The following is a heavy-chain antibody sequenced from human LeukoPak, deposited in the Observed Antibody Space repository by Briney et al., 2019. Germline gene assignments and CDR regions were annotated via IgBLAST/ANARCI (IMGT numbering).Heavy chain of an antibody. J-gene: IGHJ4*02. CDR1: GYTFTGYY. CDR3: ARDQRFLEWLLNY. Sequence: ASVKVSCKASGYTFTGYYMHWVRQAPGQGLEWMGWINPNSGGTNYARKFQGRVTMTRDTSISTAYMELSRLRSDDTAVYYCARDQRFLEWLLNYWGQGTLVTVSS. CDR2: INPNSGGT. V-gene: IGHV1-2*02. D-gene: IGHD3-3*01.